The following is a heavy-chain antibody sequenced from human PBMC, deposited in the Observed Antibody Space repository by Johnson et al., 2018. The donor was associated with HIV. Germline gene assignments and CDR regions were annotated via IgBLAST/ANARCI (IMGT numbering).Heavy chain of an antibody. J-gene: IGHJ3*02. CDR3: GRGGRVVMEDVFGI. CDR1: GFTFDNYG. V-gene: IGHV3-66*01. CDR2: IYSGGST. D-gene: IGHD3-3*01. Sequence: MHLVESGGGVVRPGGSLRLSCATSGFTFDNYGMSWVRQAPGKGLEWVSVIYSGGSTYYADSVKGRFTISRDISKNTLFRQMNSLRAEDTAVYYCGRGGRVVMEDVFGIWGQGTMVTVSS.